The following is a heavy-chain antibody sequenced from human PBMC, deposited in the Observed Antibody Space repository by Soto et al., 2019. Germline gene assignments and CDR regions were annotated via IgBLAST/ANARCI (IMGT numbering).Heavy chain of an antibody. CDR2: ISGSGGST. V-gene: IGHV3-23*01. J-gene: IGHJ4*02. D-gene: IGHD3-22*01. CDR1: GFTFSSYA. CDR3: AKDGALYYYDSSGYYDY. Sequence: EVQLLESGGGLVQPGGSLRLSCAASGFTFSSYAMSWVRQAPGKGLEWVSAISGSGGSTYYADSVKGRFTISRDNSKNTLYLQMNSLRAEDTAVYYCAKDGALYYYDSSGYYDYWGQGTLVTVSS.